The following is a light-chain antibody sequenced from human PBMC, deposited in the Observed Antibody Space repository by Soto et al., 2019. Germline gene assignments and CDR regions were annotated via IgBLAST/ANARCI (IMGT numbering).Light chain of an antibody. Sequence: QSVLTQPPSVSGAPGQRVTISCTGSSSNIGAGYDVHWYQQLPGTAPKLLIYGNSNRPSGVPDRFSGSKSGTSASLAITGLQAEDEADYYCLSYTTDQISVFGTGTMLTVL. CDR2: GNS. J-gene: IGLJ1*01. CDR1: SSNIGAGYD. CDR3: LSYTTDQISV. V-gene: IGLV1-40*01.